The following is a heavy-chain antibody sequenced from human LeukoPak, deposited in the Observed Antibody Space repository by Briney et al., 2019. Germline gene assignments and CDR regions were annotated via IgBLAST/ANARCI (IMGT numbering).Heavy chain of an antibody. CDR3: AKEVDGSGRAEYYFDY. V-gene: IGHV3-23*01. D-gene: IGHD6-25*01. CDR2: TSGRGRT. CDR1: GFTFSTYV. J-gene: IGHJ4*02. Sequence: GSLRLSCAASGFTFSTYVMSWVRQAPGKGLEWVSDTSGRGRTNYADSVKGRFTISRDNFKNTLYLQMNGLRAEDTAVYYCAKEVDGSGRAEYYFDYWGQGTLVTVSS.